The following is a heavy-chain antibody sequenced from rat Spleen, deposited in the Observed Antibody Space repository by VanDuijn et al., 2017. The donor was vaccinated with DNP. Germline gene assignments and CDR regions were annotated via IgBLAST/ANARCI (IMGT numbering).Heavy chain of an antibody. Sequence: EVQLVESGGGLVQPGRSLKLSCAASGFTFSNYDMAWVRQAPTKGLEWVASISPSGGSTYYRDSVKGRITISRDNAKSTLYLRMDSLRSEDTATYYCVRDSRDYGSYADYFDYWGQGVMVTVSS. V-gene: IGHV5-25*01. CDR3: VRDSRDYGSYADYFDY. CDR2: ISPSGGST. CDR1: GFTFSNYD. J-gene: IGHJ2*01. D-gene: IGHD1-8*01.